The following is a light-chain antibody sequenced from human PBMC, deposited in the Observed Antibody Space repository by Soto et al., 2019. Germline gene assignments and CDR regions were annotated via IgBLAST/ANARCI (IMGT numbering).Light chain of an antibody. CDR1: TSNIATNN. J-gene: IGLJ2*01. CDR3: ASWDDDLRGPL. Sequence: QSVLTRPPSASGTPGQRVTISCSGTTSNIATNNVNWYQHLPGTAPKLLIYANQYRPSGVPDRFSGSKSGSSASLAISGLQSEDEADYFCASWDDDLRGPLFGGATKVTVL. CDR2: ANQ. V-gene: IGLV1-44*01.